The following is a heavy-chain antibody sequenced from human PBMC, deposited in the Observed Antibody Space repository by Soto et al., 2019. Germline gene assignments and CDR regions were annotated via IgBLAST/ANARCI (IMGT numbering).Heavy chain of an antibody. J-gene: IGHJ4*02. Sequence: QVQLQESGLGLVKPSGTLSLTCAVSGDSISSNNWWSWVRQPPGKGLEWIGEIYHSGSTNYNPSLKSRVTISVDKSKNQFSLKLSSVTAADTAVYYCARGGDGSNWPCFDYWGQGTLVTVSS. V-gene: IGHV4-4*02. D-gene: IGHD6-13*01. CDR2: IYHSGST. CDR3: ARGGDGSNWPCFDY. CDR1: GDSISSNNW.